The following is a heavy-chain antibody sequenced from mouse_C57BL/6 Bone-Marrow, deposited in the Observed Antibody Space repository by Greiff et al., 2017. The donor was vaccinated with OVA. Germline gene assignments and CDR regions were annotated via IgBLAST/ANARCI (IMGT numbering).Heavy chain of an antibody. D-gene: IGHD1-1*01. J-gene: IGHJ3*01. V-gene: IGHV1-26*01. CDR1: GYTFTDYY. CDR2: INTNNGGT. Sequence: VQLQQSGPELVKPGASVKISCKASGYTFTDYYMNWVKQSHGKSLEWIGAINTNNGGTSYNQKFKGKATLTVDKSSSTAYMELRSLTSEDSAVYYCARSEHYYGSSYPFAYWGQGTLVTVSA. CDR3: ARSEHYYGSSYPFAY.